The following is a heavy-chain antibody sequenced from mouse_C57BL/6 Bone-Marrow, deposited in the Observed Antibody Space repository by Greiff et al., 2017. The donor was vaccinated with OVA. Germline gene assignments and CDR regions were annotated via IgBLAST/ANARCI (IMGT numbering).Heavy chain of an antibody. CDR3: ARVRPMVNYAMDY. V-gene: IGHV1-56*01. D-gene: IGHD2-2*01. CDR1: GYTFTSHW. J-gene: IGHJ4*01. CDR2: IFPGSGST. Sequence: VQLQQSGPELVRPGASVKISCKAPGYTFTSHWMQWVRQRPGQGLEWIGEIFPGSGSTYYNEKFKGQATLTVDTSSSTAYMQLSSLTSEDSAVYFCARVRPMVNYAMDYWGQGTSVTVSS.